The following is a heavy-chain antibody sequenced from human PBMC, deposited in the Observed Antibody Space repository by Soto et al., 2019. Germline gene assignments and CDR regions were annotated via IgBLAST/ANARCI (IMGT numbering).Heavy chain of an antibody. D-gene: IGHD5-18*01. J-gene: IGHJ5*02. CDR3: ARDDVDTATSNWLDP. Sequence: QVQLVQSGAEVKKPGSSVKVSCKASGGTFSSYTISWVRQAPGEGLEWMGRIIPILGIANYAQKFQGRVTITADKSTSTAYMELSSLRSEDTAVYYCARDDVDTATSNWLDPWGQGTLVTVSS. CDR1: GGTFSSYT. CDR2: IIPILGIA. V-gene: IGHV1-69*08.